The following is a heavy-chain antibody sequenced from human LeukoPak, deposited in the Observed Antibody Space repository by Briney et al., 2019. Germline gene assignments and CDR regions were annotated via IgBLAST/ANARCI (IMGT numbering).Heavy chain of an antibody. CDR1: GFTFSNAW. CDR2: IKSKIDGETT. J-gene: IGHJ4*02. CDR3: TTELGLSFGVRYFDH. V-gene: IGHV3-15*01. Sequence: GGSLRLSCAASGFTFSNAWMSWVRQAPGKGLEWVGHIKSKIDGETTGYAAPVKGRITISRDDSKNMLYLQMRSLKTEDTAVYYCTTELGLSFGVRYFDHWGQGTSAAVSS. D-gene: IGHD3-10*01.